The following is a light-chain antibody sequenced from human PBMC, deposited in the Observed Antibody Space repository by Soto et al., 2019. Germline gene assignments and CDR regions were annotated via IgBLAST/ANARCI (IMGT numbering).Light chain of an antibody. CDR3: QKYNSAIET. CDR2: AAS. V-gene: IGKV1-27*01. CDR1: QAISNY. J-gene: IGKJ1*01. Sequence: DIQITQSPSSLSASLGDRVTITCRASQAISNYLAWYQQKPGKVPKLLIYAASTLQSGVPSRFSGSGSGTDFTLTISSLQPEDFATYYCQKYNSAIETFGQGTKVDIK.